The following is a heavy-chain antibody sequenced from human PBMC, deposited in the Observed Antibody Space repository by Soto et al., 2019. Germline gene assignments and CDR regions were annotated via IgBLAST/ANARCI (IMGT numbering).Heavy chain of an antibody. CDR3: AKWGGAGSYY. V-gene: IGHV3-7*01. D-gene: IGHD1-26*01. J-gene: IGHJ4*02. Sequence: PGGSLRLSCAASGFTFSSYYMSWVRQAQGKGLEWVANVNEDGSEKYYVDSVKGRFTVSRDNAKNSLYLQMNSLRAEDTAVYYCAKWGGAGSYYWGQGTLVTVAS. CDR2: VNEDGSEK. CDR1: GFTFSSYY.